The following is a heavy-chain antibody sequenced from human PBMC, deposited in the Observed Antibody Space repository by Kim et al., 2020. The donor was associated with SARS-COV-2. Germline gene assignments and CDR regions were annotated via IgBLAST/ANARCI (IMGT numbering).Heavy chain of an antibody. CDR2: ISYDGSNK. V-gene: IGHV3-30*18. CDR3: AKSAGYGSENWFDP. J-gene: IGHJ5*02. D-gene: IGHD3-10*01. Sequence: GGSLRLSCAASGFTFSSYGMHWVRQAPGKGLEWVAVISYDGSNKYYADSVKGRFTISRDNSKNTLYLQMNSLRAEDTAVYYCAKSAGYGSENWFDPWGQGTLVTVSS. CDR1: GFTFSSYG.